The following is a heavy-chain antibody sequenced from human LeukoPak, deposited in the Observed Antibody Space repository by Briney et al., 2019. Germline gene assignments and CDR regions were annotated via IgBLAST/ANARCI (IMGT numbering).Heavy chain of an antibody. CDR3: ARGSGRLDY. CDR2: INHSGST. D-gene: IGHD3-3*01. Sequence: KASETLSLTCAVYGGSFSGYYWSWIRQPPGKGLEWIGEINHSGSTNYNPSLKSRVTISVDTSKNQLSLKLSSVTAADTAVYYCARGSGRLDYWGQGTLVTVSS. V-gene: IGHV4-34*01. J-gene: IGHJ4*02. CDR1: GGSFSGYY.